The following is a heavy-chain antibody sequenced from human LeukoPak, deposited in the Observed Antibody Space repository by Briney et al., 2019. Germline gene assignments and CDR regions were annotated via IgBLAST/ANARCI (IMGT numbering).Heavy chain of an antibody. D-gene: IGHD2-2*01. V-gene: IGHV1-18*01. CDR2: ISAYNGNT. J-gene: IGHJ5*02. CDR1: GYTFSSYG. CDR3: ARDHHIVVVPAASSGGWFDP. Sequence: GASVKVSCKASGYTFSSYGISWVRQAPGQGLGWMGWISAYNGNTNYRQKLQGRVTMTTDTSTSTAYMDLRSLRSDDTAIYYCARDHHIVVVPAASSGGWFDPWGQGTLVTVSS.